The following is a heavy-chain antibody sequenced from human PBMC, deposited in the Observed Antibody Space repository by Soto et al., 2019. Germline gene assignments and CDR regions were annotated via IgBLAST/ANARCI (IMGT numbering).Heavy chain of an antibody. Sequence: PAESLRLSCAASGFTFSSYAMSWVRQPPGKGLEWVSAISGSGSSTYYADSVKGRFTISRDNSKNTLYLQMNSLIAEDTAVYYCAESREPYDFWSGTWGQGTLVTVSS. CDR3: AESREPYDFWSGT. CDR1: GFTFSSYA. CDR2: ISGSGSST. D-gene: IGHD3-3*01. J-gene: IGHJ5*02. V-gene: IGHV3-23*01.